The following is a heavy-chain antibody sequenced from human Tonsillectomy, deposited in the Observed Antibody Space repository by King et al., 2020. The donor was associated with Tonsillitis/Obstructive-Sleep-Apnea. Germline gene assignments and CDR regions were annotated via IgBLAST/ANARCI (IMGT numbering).Heavy chain of an antibody. CDR1: GDSISSRY. Sequence: VQLQESGPGLVKPSETLSLTCNVSGDSISSRYWSWIRQPPGKGLEWIGYISKSGGTNYNPSLKSRVTISVDTSKNQFSLKLSSVTAADTAVYYCASNGGYYPFDYWGQGTLVTVSS. V-gene: IGHV4-59*11. D-gene: IGHD3-22*01. CDR2: ISKSGGT. CDR3: ASNGGYYPFDY. J-gene: IGHJ4*02.